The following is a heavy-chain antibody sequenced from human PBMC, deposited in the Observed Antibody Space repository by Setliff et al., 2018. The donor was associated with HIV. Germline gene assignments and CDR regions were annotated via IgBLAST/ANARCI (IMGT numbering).Heavy chain of an antibody. Sequence: PGGSLRLSCAASGFTFKNYWMSWVRQAPGKGLEWVANVKEDGSEKYYVDSVKGRFTISRDNAKNPLYLQMNSLKAEDTAVYYCARAYNVYDYRSDSSGYDYWGQGTLVTVSS. D-gene: IGHD3-22*01. CDR1: GFTFKNYW. V-gene: IGHV3-7*03. CDR2: VKEDGSEK. J-gene: IGHJ4*02. CDR3: ARAYNVYDYRSDSSGYDY.